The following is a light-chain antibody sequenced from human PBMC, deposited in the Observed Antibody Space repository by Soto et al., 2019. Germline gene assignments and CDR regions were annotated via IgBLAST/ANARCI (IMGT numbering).Light chain of an antibody. CDR3: AAWDETLIDV. CDR1: SSNIGSNT. V-gene: IGLV1-44*01. Sequence: QSVLTQPPSVSGTPGQTVTISCSGSSSNIGSNTVSWYQQLPGAAPTRLIYNDNERPSGVPDRFSGSKSGTSASLAISGLQSEDEADYYCAAWDETLIDVFGTGTKVTV. J-gene: IGLJ1*01. CDR2: NDN.